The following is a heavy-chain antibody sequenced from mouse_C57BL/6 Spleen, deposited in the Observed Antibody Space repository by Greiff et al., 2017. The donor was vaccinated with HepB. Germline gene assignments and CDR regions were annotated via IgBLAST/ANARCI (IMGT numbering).Heavy chain of an antibody. CDR2: INPSSGYT. CDR1: GYTFTSYW. CDR3: AREYYGTNWYFDV. Sequence: QVQLQQSGAELAKPGASVKLSCKASGYTFTSYWMHWVKQRPGQGLEWIGYINPSSGYTKYNQKFKDKATLTADKSSNTAYMQLSSLTYEDSAVYYCAREYYGTNWYFDVWGTGTTVTVSS. D-gene: IGHD1-1*01. J-gene: IGHJ1*03. V-gene: IGHV1-7*01.